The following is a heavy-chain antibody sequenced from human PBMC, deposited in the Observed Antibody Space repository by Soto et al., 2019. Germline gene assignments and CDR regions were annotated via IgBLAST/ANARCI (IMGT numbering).Heavy chain of an antibody. V-gene: IGHV1-18*04. CDR2: ISAYNGNT. J-gene: IGHJ5*02. CDR3: ARRVGGDSSVYYSTAYWFDP. D-gene: IGHD3-22*01. Sequence: QVQLVQSGSEVKKPGASVKVSCKASGYTFTSYGISWVRQAPGQGLEWMGWISAYNGNTHYAQKLQGRVTMTTDTSTSTASMELRSLRSDDTAVYYCARRVGGDSSVYYSTAYWFDPWGQGTLVAVSS. CDR1: GYTFTSYG.